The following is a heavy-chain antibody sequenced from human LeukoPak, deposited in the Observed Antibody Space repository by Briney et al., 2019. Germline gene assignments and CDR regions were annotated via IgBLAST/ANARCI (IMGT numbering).Heavy chain of an antibody. D-gene: IGHD1-7*01. CDR1: GGSISSYY. CDR3: EKGKVGNWNYVYYYYYYMNV. CDR2: IYYSGST. Sequence: SETLSLTCTVSGGSISSYYWSWIRQPPGKGLEWIGYIYYSGSTNYNPSLKSRVTMSVDTSKNQFSLKLSSVTAAATAVYYWEKGKVGNWNYVYYYYYYMNVWGKGTAVPVS. V-gene: IGHV4-59*12. J-gene: IGHJ6*03.